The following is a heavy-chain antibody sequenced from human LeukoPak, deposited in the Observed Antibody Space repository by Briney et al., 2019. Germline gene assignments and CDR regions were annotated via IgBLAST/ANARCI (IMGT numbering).Heavy chain of an antibody. CDR3: ARGPPYCGGDCHFFDY. V-gene: IGHV1-8*01. CDR1: GYTFTSYD. Sequence: ASVKVSCKASGYTFTSYDINWVRQATGQGLEWMGWMYPNSGNTGYAQKFQGRVTMTRNTSISTAYMELSSLRSEDTAVYYCARGPPYCGGDCHFFDYWGQGTLVTVSS. J-gene: IGHJ4*02. D-gene: IGHD2-21*02. CDR2: MYPNSGNT.